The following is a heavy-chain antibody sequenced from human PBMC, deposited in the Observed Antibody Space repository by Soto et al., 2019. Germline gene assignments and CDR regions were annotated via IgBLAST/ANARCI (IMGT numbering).Heavy chain of an antibody. CDR1: GFTFSNYA. CDR3: AKGQPLVLGYFFDS. Sequence: VQLLESGGALEQPGGSQRLSCVGSGFTFSNYAMSWVRQAPGKGLEWVSATVGGGDTTYYADSVRGRFTISRDNSKNTLYLQMDSLRVEDTAIYYCAKGQPLVLGYFFDSWGQGTLVTVSS. D-gene: IGHD6-13*01. V-gene: IGHV3-23*01. J-gene: IGHJ4*02. CDR2: TVGGGDTT.